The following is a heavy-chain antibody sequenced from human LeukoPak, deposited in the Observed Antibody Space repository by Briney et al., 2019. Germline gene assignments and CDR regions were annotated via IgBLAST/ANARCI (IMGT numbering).Heavy chain of an antibody. CDR3: ATCARGYDILTGYSNDAFDI. D-gene: IGHD3-9*01. CDR2: IYPGDSDT. V-gene: IGHV5-51*01. Sequence: GESLKISCKGSGYSFTSYCIGWVRQMPGKGLEWMGVIYPGDSDTRYSPSFQGQVTISADKSISTAYLQWSSLKASDTAMYYCATCARGYDILTGYSNDAFDIWGQGTMVTVSS. J-gene: IGHJ3*02. CDR1: GYSFTSYC.